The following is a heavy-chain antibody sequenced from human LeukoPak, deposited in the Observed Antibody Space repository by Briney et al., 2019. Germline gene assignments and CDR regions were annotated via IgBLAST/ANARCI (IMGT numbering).Heavy chain of an antibody. D-gene: IGHD6-13*01. CDR1: GGLISSSSYS. CDR3: ARWDSSSWYRDY. V-gene: IGHV4-39*01. CDR2: IYYSGGT. Sequence: SETLSLTCTVSGGLISSSSYSWGWIRQPPGQGLEWIGSIYYSGGTYYNPSLKSRVTISVDTSKNQFSLKLSSVTAADTAVYYCARWDSSSWYRDYWGQGTLVTVSS. J-gene: IGHJ4*02.